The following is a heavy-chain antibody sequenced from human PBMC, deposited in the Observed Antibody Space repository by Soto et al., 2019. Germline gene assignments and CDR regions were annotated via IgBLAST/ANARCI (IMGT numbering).Heavy chain of an antibody. D-gene: IGHD3-10*01. CDR2: IKSKTSGETT. CDR1: GFTFSSAW. CDR3: SADYSGEAYKIDY. V-gene: IGHV3-15*07. J-gene: IGHJ4*02. Sequence: EVQLVQSGGGLVKPGESLRLSCVVSGFTFSSAWLHWVRQAPGKGLEWVARIKSKTSGETTGYAAPVKGRFTISKDDTKNTVFLQMNSLKSEDTAFYYCSADYSGEAYKIDYRGQGSLVTVSS.